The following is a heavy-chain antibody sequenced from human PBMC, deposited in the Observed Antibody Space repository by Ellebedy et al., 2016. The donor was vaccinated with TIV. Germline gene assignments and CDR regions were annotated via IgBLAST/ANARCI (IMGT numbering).Heavy chain of an antibody. CDR3: GRDGVTGNGRWDWLDP. J-gene: IGHJ5*02. Sequence: PGGSLRLSCAASGFTFNSYAMSWVRQAPGKGLEWVSTISNTGSRTYYADSVKGRFTISRDNSRNTLYLQMNSLRAEDSAIYYCGRDGVTGNGRWDWLDPWGQGTLVTVSS. CDR2: ISNTGSRT. V-gene: IGHV3-23*01. D-gene: IGHD2-21*02. CDR1: GFTFNSYA.